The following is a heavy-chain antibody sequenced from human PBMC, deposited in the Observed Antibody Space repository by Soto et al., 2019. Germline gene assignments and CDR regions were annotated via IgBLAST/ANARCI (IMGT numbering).Heavy chain of an antibody. D-gene: IGHD3-9*01. V-gene: IGHV3-23*01. J-gene: IGHJ4*02. CDR3: AKDTGRYFDWLNYFGY. CDR2: ISGSGGST. Sequence: EVQLLESGGGLVQPGGSLRLSCAASGFTFSSYAMSWVRQAPGKGLEWVSAISGSGGSTYYADSVKGRFTISRDNSKNTLYLQMNSLRAEDTAVYYCAKDTGRYFDWLNYFGYWGQGTLVTVSS. CDR1: GFTFSSYA.